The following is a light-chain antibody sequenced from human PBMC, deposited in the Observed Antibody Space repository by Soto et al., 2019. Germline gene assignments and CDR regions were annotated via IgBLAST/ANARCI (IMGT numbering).Light chain of an antibody. Sequence: EIVRTQSPATLSVSPGARATLSCRSSQSVSSYLAWYQQKPGQAPRLLIYGASTRATGIPARFSGSGSGTEFTLTISSLQSEDFAVYYCQQYNNWPLTFGGGTKVDI. J-gene: IGKJ4*01. V-gene: IGKV3-15*01. CDR1: QSVSSY. CDR2: GAS. CDR3: QQYNNWPLT.